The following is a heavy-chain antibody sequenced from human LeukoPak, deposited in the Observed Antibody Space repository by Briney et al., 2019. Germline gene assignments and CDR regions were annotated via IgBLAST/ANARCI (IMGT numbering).Heavy chain of an antibody. CDR1: GGSFSGYY. V-gene: IGHV4-34*01. J-gene: IGHJ6*03. CDR2: INHSGST. Sequence: SETLSLTCAVYGGSFSGYYWSWIRQPPGKGLEWIGEINHSGSTNYNPSLKSRVTTSVDTSKNQFSLKLSSVTAADTAVYYCARGSWFGASRAFTYYYYMDVWGKGTTVTVSS. CDR3: ARGSWFGASRAFTYYYYMDV. D-gene: IGHD3-10*01.